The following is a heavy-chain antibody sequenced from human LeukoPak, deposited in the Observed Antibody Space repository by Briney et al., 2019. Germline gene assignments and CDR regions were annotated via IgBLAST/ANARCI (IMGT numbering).Heavy chain of an antibody. CDR3: ARDLGITMVRGVIINYYGMDV. CDR2: INSNSGGT. J-gene: IGHJ6*02. V-gene: IGHV1-2*02. D-gene: IGHD3-10*01. Sequence: ASVEVSCKSSGYTFTGYYMHWVRQAPGQGLEWMGWINSNSGGTNYAQKFQGRVTMTRDTSISTAYMELSRLRSDDTAVYYCARDLGITMVRGVIINYYGMDVWGQGTTVTVSS. CDR1: GYTFTGYY.